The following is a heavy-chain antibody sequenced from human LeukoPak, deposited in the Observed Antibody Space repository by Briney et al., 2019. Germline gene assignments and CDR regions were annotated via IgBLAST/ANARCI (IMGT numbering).Heavy chain of an antibody. CDR3: AIPPMVRGVMPYAFDI. D-gene: IGHD3-10*01. CDR2: MSYSGST. J-gene: IGHJ3*02. CDR1: GGSISSSIYY. V-gene: IGHV4-39*01. Sequence: SETLSLTCTVSGGSISSSIYYWGWIRQPPGKGLEWIGSMSYSGSTYYNPSLKSRVTISVDTSKNQFSLKLSSVTAADTAVYYCAIPPMVRGVMPYAFDIWGQGTMVTVSS.